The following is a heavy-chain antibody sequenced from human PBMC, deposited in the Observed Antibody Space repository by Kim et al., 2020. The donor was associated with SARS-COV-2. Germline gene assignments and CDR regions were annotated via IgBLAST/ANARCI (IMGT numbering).Heavy chain of an antibody. CDR3: GTRHYRGTPGSFDI. CDR1: TYSFPLYW. CDR2: IYPGDSDT. D-gene: IGHD1-1*01. V-gene: IGHV5-51*07. Sequence: GESLKISCKGSTYSFPLYWIGWVHQRPGKGLEWVGVIYPGDSDTRYSPSFEGQVTMSADKSTTTAYLQWSSLKASDTAIYYCGTRHYRGTPGSFDIWGQGTMVTVSS. J-gene: IGHJ3*02.